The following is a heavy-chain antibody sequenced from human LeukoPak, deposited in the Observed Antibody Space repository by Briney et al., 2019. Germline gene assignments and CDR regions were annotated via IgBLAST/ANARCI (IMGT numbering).Heavy chain of an antibody. CDR3: ARVPRDSSSSGGYFDY. Sequence: SETLSLTCTVSGGSISSSSYYWGWIRQPPGKGLEWIGSIYYSGSTYYNPSLKSRVTISVDTSKNQFSLKLSSVTAADTAVYYCARVPRDSSSSGGYFDYWGQGTLVTVSS. V-gene: IGHV4-39*07. CDR2: IYYSGST. J-gene: IGHJ4*02. CDR1: GGSISSSSYY. D-gene: IGHD6-6*01.